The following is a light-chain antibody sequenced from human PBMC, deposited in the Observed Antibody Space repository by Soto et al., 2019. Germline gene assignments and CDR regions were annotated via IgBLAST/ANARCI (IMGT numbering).Light chain of an antibody. V-gene: IGLV1-44*01. CDR2: NSN. CDR3: ATWDDSLNARGV. Sequence: QSVLTQTPSASGTPGQTVTISCSGSRSNIGNNAVSWYQQFPGTAPKLLIYNSNQRPAGVPDRFSVSKSGTSASLAISGLQSEDEADYYCATWDDSLNARGVFGGGTKLTVL. CDR1: RSNIGNNA. J-gene: IGLJ3*02.